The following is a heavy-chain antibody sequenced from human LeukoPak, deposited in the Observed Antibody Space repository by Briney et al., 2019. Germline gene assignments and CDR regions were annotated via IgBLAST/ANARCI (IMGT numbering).Heavy chain of an antibody. D-gene: IGHD6-19*01. V-gene: IGHV4-34*01. CDR3: ARRAGGYSSGWYHIDY. J-gene: IGHJ4*02. CDR2: INHSGST. Sequence: SETLSLTCAVYGGSFSGYYWSWIRQPPGKGLEWIGEINHSGSTNYNPSLKSRVTISVDTSKNQFSLKLSSVTAADTAVYYCARRAGGYSSGWYHIDYWGQGTLVTVSS. CDR1: GGSFSGYY.